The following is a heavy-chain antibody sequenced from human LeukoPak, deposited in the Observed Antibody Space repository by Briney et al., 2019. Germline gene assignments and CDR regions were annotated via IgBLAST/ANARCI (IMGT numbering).Heavy chain of an antibody. J-gene: IGHJ4*02. Sequence: SETLSLTCTVAGASISSHYWSWIRQPPGKGLEWIGYICYIGDWHYNPSLKSRVTISVDTSKNQLSLRMASVTAADTAVYYCARAGGDTTSSQDLDFWGQGTLVTVSS. CDR3: ARAGGDTTSSQDLDF. CDR1: GASISSHY. CDR2: ICYIGDW. V-gene: IGHV4-59*11. D-gene: IGHD6-6*01.